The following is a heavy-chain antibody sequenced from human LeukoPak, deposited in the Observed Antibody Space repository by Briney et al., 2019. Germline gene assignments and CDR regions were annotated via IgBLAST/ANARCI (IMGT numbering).Heavy chain of an antibody. D-gene: IGHD6-13*01. CDR1: GFTFSSSE. V-gene: IGHV3-48*03. J-gene: IGHJ4*02. CDR2: ISSSGTTI. CDR3: ARVGVFEAAAGQFDY. Sequence: GGSLRPSCAASGFTFSSSEMNWVRQAPGKGLEWVSYISSSGTTIYYADSVKGRFTTSRDNAKNTLYLQMNSLRAEDTAVYYCARVGVFEAAAGQFDYWGQGTLVTVSS.